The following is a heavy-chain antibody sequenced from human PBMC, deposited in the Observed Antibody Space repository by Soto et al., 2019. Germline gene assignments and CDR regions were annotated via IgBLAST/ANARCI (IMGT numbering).Heavy chain of an antibody. D-gene: IGHD6-13*01. CDR3: AKAGGYMYEGFDI. CDR1: GFTFSSYT. CDR2: ISVTGGRT. V-gene: IGHV3-23*01. Sequence: EVQLLESGGALVQPGGSLGLSCAASGFTFSSYTMTWVRQAPGKGLEWVSGISVTGGRTYYADSVKGRFTISRDDSKNTLSLEINSLRGDDTAVYYCAKAGGYMYEGFDIWGQGTMVTVSS. J-gene: IGHJ3*02.